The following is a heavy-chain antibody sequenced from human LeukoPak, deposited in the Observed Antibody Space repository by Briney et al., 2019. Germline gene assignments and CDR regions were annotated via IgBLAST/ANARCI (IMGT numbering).Heavy chain of an antibody. J-gene: IGHJ4*02. D-gene: IGHD2-15*01. V-gene: IGHV4-34*01. CDR1: GGSFSGYY. CDR2: INHSGST. Sequence: TSETLSLTCAVYGGSFSGYYWSWIRQPPGKGLEWIGEINHSGSTNYNPSLKSRVTISVDTSKNQLSLKLSSVTAADTAVYYCATLGYPLDYWGQGTLVSVST. CDR3: ATLGYPLDY.